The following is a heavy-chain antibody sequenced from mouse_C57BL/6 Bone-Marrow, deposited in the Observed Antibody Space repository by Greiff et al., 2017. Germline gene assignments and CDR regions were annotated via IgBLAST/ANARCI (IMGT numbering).Heavy chain of an antibody. CDR2: IYPGSGST. V-gene: IGHV1-55*01. Sequence: VQLQQSGAELVKPGASVKMSCKASGYTFTSYWITWVKQRPGQGLEWIGDIYPGSGSTHSTEKFKSKATLTVDTSSSTAYLQLSSLPSEDSAVYYCARSFYVWGQGTTGTVSS. CDR3: ARSFYV. D-gene: IGHD1-1*01. CDR1: GYTFTSYW. J-gene: IGHJ2*01.